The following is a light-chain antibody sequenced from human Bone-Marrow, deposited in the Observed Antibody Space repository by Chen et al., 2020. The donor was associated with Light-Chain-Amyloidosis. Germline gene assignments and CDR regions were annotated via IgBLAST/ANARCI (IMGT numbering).Light chain of an antibody. CDR2: DDS. V-gene: IGLV3-21*02. CDR1: NIGSTS. Sequence: SYVLTQPSSVSVAPGQTATIACGGNNIGSTSVHWYQQTPGQAPLLVVYDDSDRPSGIPERLSGSNSGKPATLTISRVEAGDEADYCCQVWDRSSDRPVFGGGTKLTVL. J-gene: IGLJ3*02. CDR3: QVWDRSSDRPV.